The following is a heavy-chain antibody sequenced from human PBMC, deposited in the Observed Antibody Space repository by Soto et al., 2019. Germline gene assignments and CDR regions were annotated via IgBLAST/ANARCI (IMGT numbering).Heavy chain of an antibody. CDR3: ATLAGIAARPDY. Sequence: ASVKVSCKVSGYTLTELSMHWVRPAPGKGLEWMGGFDPEDGETIYAQKFQGRVTMTEDTSTDTAYMELSSLRSEDTAVYYCATLAGIAARPDYWGQGTLVTVSS. J-gene: IGHJ4*02. D-gene: IGHD6-6*01. CDR1: GYTLTELS. CDR2: FDPEDGET. V-gene: IGHV1-24*01.